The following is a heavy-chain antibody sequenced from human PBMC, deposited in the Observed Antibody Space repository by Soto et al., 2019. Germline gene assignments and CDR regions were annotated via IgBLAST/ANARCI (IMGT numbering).Heavy chain of an antibody. J-gene: IGHJ4*02. CDR1: GFTFSSYA. Sequence: PGGSLRLSCAASGFTFSSYARHWVRQAPGKGLEWVAVISYDGSNKYYADSVKGRFTISRDNSKNTLYLQMNSLRAEDTAVYYCARRNYYDSSGLDYWGQGTLVTVSS. CDR3: ARRNYYDSSGLDY. CDR2: ISYDGSNK. V-gene: IGHV3-30-3*01. D-gene: IGHD3-22*01.